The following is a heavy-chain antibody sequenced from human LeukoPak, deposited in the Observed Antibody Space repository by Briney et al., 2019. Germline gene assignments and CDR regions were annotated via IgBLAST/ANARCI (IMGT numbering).Heavy chain of an antibody. J-gene: IGHJ3*01. V-gene: IGHV3-7*01. CDR3: ARDASYYDSSGYYDAFDV. CDR2: IRQDESEK. D-gene: IGHD3-22*01. Sequence: GGSLRLSCAASGFTFSSYWMTWVRQAPGKGLEWVANIRQDESEKYYVDSVKGRFTISRDNAKNSLYLQMNSLRAEDTAVYYCARDASYYDSSGYYDAFDVWGQGTIITASS. CDR1: GFTFSSYW.